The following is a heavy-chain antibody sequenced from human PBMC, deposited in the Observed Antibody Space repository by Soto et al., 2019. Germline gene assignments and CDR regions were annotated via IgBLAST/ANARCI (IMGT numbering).Heavy chain of an antibody. CDR1: GYTFTTYG. V-gene: IGHV1-18*04. J-gene: IGHJ4*01. CDR3: ARVVKAGDYGDYGRYYFDY. Sequence: QVQLVQSGAEVKKPGASVKVSCKASGYTFTTYGITWVRQPPGQGLEWMGWISAYSGNTNYAQKLQGRLTMTADTSTNTAYMALRSLRSDDTAVYYCARVVKAGDYGDYGRYYFDYWGHGTLVTVSS. CDR2: ISAYSGNT. D-gene: IGHD4-17*01.